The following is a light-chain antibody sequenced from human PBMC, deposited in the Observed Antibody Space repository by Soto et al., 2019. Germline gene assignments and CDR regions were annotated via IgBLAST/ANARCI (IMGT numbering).Light chain of an antibody. Sequence: EIQMTQSHSMLSASVGDRVTIACRASQSIRRWLAWYQQKPGKAPKLLFFDASTLESGVPSRFSGRGSETEFTLTISSLQPDDFATYYCQQYNSYPWTFGHG. CDR3: QQYNSYPWT. CDR1: QSIRRW. J-gene: IGKJ1*01. CDR2: DAS. V-gene: IGKV1-5*01.